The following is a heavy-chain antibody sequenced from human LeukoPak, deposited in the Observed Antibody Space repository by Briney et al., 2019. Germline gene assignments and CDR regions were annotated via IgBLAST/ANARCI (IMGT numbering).Heavy chain of an antibody. CDR3: ARSFYSSSSISWFDP. Sequence: ASVKVSCKASEGTSSGNVISWGGKPPGQGLDWWGGIIPIFGTANYAQKFQGRVTITADESTSTAYMELSSLRSEDTAVYYCARSFYSSSSISWFDPWGQGTLVIVSS. J-gene: IGHJ5*02. CDR1: EGTSSGNV. V-gene: IGHV1-69*13. CDR2: IIPIFGTA. D-gene: IGHD6-6*01.